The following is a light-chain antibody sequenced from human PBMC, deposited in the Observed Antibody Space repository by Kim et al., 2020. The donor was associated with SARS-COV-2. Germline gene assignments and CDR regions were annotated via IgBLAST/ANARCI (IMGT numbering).Light chain of an antibody. Sequence: QSVLTQPPSASGTPGQRVSISCSGSTSNVATTTVNWYQQFPGTAPKLLIYLENRRPSGVPDRFSGSRSGTTASLAISDLRSEDEADYHCASWDDGLNAWVFGGGTQLTVL. CDR2: LEN. V-gene: IGLV1-44*01. CDR1: TSNVATTT. J-gene: IGLJ3*02. CDR3: ASWDDGLNAWV.